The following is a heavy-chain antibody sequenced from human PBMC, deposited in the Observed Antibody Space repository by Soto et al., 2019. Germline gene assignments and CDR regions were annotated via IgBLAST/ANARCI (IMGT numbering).Heavy chain of an antibody. V-gene: IGHV3-33*08. J-gene: IGHJ4*02. CDR3: ARGPYDSSGYWFDY. CDR2: IWYDGSNK. D-gene: IGHD3-22*01. CDR1: GFTFSSYG. Sequence: PGGSLRLSCAASGFTFSSYGMHWVRQAPGKGLEWVAVIWYDGSNKYYADSVKGRFTISRDNSKNTLYLQMNSLRAEDTAVYYCARGPYDSSGYWFDYWGQGTLVTVSS.